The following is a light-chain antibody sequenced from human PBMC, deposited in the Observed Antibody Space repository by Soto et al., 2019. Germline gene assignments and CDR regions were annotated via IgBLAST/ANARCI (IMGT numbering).Light chain of an antibody. CDR1: QNVSDRY. CDR2: GAS. CDR3: HQYYYSRT. J-gene: IGKJ1*01. Sequence: EIVLTQAPGTLSVSLGERATLSCSASQNVSDRYLAWYQQKPGQPPRLLIDGASNRASGIPDRFSGSGSGTDFLLNISRLEPEDVAVYDCHQYYYSRTFGQGTKVESK. V-gene: IGKV3-20*01.